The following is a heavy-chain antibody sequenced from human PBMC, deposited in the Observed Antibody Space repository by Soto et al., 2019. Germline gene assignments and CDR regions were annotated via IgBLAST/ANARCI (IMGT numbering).Heavy chain of an antibody. CDR1: GGSISSSSYY. D-gene: IGHD2-2*02. CDR2: IYYSGST. CDR3: ASSSYCSSTSCYRSDYYYMDV. V-gene: IGHV4-39*01. J-gene: IGHJ6*03. Sequence: SETLSLTCTVSGGSISSSSYYWGWIRQPPGKGLEWIGNIYYSGSTYYNPSLKSRVTISVDTSKNQFSLKLSSVTAADTAVYYCASSSYCSSTSCYRSDYYYMDVWGKGTTVTVSS.